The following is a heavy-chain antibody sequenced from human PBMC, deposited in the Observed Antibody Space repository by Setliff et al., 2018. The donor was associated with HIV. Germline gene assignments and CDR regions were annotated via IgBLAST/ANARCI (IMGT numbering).Heavy chain of an antibody. CDR3: ARDWRHGYDLNFDY. V-gene: IGHV3-21*01. CDR1: GFNFNTYS. CDR2: ISSSGTYI. D-gene: IGHD5-12*01. Sequence: GGSLRLSCAASGFNFNTYSMSWVRQAPGKGLEWVSSISSSGTYIYYADSMKGRFTISRDKAGNSLYLQLNNVRAEDTAMYYCARDWRHGYDLNFDYWGQGTLVTVSS. J-gene: IGHJ4*02.